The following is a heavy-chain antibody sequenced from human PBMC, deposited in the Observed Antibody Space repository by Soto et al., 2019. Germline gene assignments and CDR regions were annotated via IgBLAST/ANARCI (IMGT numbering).Heavy chain of an antibody. D-gene: IGHD3-10*01. Sequence: PGGSLRLSCAASGFTFSSYCMHWVRQAPGKGLEWVAVISYDGSNKYYADSVKGRFTISRDNSKNTLYLQMNSLRAEDTAVYYCAKGLLWFGDLEYDYWGQGTLVTVSS. CDR1: GFTFSSYC. V-gene: IGHV3-30*18. J-gene: IGHJ4*02. CDR3: AKGLLWFGDLEYDY. CDR2: ISYDGSNK.